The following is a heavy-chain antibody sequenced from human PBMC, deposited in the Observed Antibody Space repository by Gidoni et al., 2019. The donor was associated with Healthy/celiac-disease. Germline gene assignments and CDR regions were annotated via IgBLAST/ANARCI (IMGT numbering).Heavy chain of an antibody. J-gene: IGHJ4*02. V-gene: IGHV1-18*01. CDR1: GYTFTSFG. Sequence: QVQLVQSGAEVKKPGASVKVSCKASGYTFTSFGISWVREAPGQGLEWLRWISAYKDNTNYAKKLQSRVTMTTETSTVTSFRVLRSLRSDDTAVYYCARVYGDFDGLLDDWGQGTLVTVSS. D-gene: IGHD3-9*01. CDR3: ARVYGDFDGLLDD. CDR2: ISAYKDNT.